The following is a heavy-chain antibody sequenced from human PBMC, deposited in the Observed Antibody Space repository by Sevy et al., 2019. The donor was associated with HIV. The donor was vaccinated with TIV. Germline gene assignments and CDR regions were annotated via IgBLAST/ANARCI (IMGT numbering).Heavy chain of an antibody. J-gene: IGHJ6*02. Sequence: GGSLRLSCAASGFTFSSYGMHWVRQAPGKGLEWVAVISYDGSNKYYADSVKGRFTISRDNSKNTLYLQMNSLRAEDTAVYYCAKSLGYCSSTSCYTGPYYYYGMDVWGQGTAVTVSS. CDR3: AKSLGYCSSTSCYTGPYYYYGMDV. V-gene: IGHV3-30*18. CDR2: ISYDGSNK. D-gene: IGHD2-2*02. CDR1: GFTFSSYG.